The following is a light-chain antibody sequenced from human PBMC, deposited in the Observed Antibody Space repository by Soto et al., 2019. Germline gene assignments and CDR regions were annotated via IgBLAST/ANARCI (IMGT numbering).Light chain of an antibody. CDR1: QNVNSY. J-gene: IGKJ1*01. CDR2: DAS. Sequence: EIVLTQSPATLSLSPGERATLSCRASQNVNSYFAWYQQKPGQAPRLLIYDASNRATGIPARFSGSGSGTDFTLTISSLEPEDFAIYDCQQRSDWPVTFGQGTKVEIK. V-gene: IGKV3-11*01. CDR3: QQRSDWPVT.